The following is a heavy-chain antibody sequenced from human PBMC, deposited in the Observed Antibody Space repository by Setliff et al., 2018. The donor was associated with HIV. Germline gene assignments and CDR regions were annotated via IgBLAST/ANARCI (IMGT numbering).Heavy chain of an antibody. D-gene: IGHD2-15*01. J-gene: IGHJ4*02. CDR1: GYTFTDYF. CDR3: ARSATFLEVGVAK. V-gene: IGHV1-2*02. Sequence: GASVKVSCKASGYTFTDYFVHWVRQAPGQGLEWIGLINPNRGATNYVQDFQGRVTMTRDTSINTVYMELTSLRSDDTAIYYCARSATFLEVGVAKWGPGTLVIVSS. CDR2: INPNRGAT.